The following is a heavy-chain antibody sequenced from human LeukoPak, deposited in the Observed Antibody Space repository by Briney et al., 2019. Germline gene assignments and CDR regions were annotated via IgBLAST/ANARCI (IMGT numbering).Heavy chain of an antibody. CDR2: IIPVFGTA. D-gene: IGHD2-15*01. CDR1: GGTFSSYA. J-gene: IGHJ6*03. V-gene: IGHV1-69*13. Sequence: SVKVSCKASGGTFSSYAISWVRQAPGQGLEWMGGIIPVFGTANYAQKFQGRVTITADESTSTAYMELSSLRSEDTAVYYCARDATEYTFYYYYYYMDAWGKGTTVTVSS. CDR3: ARDATEYTFYYYYYYMDA.